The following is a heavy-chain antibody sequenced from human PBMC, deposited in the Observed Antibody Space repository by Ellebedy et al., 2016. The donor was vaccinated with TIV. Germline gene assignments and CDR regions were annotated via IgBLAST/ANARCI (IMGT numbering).Heavy chain of an antibody. J-gene: IGHJ3*02. CDR1: SGSISSYS. CDR2: IYVTGNT. D-gene: IGHD3-16*01. V-gene: IGHV4-4*07. CDR3: ARDRARGTLDAYFDI. Sequence: MPGGSLRLSCSASSGSISSYSWSWIRQPAGKGLEWIGHIYVTGNTNYNPSLKSRVTMSVDTSKNQFSLKVTSVTAADTAMYFCARDRARGTLDAYFDIWGQGTMVTVSS.